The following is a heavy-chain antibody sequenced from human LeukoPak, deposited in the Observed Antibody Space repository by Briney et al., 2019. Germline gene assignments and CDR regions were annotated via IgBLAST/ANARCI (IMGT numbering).Heavy chain of an antibody. J-gene: IGHJ5*02. CDR1: GFTFSSYS. V-gene: IGHV3-48*01. CDR2: ISSASNTI. Sequence: GESLRLSCAASGFTFSSYSMNWVRQAPGKGLEWVSYISSASNTIYYADSVKGRFTISRDNAKNSLYLQMNSLRAEDTAMYYCARDGWFGDYSWLDPWGQGTLVSVSS. CDR3: ARDGWFGDYSWLDP. D-gene: IGHD3-10*01.